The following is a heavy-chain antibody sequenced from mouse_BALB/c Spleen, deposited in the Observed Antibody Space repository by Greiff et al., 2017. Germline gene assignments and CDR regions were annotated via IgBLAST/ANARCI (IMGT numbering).Heavy chain of an antibody. D-gene: IGHD1-2*01. CDR2: IYPGNSDT. V-gene: IGHV1-5*01. J-gene: IGHJ1*01. Sequence: EVQRVESGTVLARPGASVKMSCKASGHTFTSYWMHWVKQRPGQGLEWIGAIYPGNSDTSYNQKFKGKAKLTAVTSTSTAYMELSSLTNEDSAVYYCTRGGLLQLRNFDVWGAGTTVTVSS. CDR1: GHTFTSYW. CDR3: TRGGLLQLRNFDV.